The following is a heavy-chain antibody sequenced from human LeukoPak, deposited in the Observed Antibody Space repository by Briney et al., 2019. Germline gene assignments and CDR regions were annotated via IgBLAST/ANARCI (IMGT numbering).Heavy chain of an antibody. V-gene: IGHV3-23*01. CDR3: ARVGMSGYDWGYYYGMDV. Sequence: QPGGSLRLSCAASGFTFSSYAMSWVRQAPGKGLEWVSAISGSGGSTYYADSVKGRFTVSRDNAKNSLYLQMNSLRAEDTAVYYCARVGMSGYDWGYYYGMDVWGKGTTVTVSS. D-gene: IGHD5-12*01. CDR2: ISGSGGST. CDR1: GFTFSSYA. J-gene: IGHJ6*04.